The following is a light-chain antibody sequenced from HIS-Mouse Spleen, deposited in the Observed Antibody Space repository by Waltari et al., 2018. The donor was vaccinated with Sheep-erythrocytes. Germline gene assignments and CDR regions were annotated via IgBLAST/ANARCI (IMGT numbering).Light chain of an antibody. Sequence: SYELTQPPSVSVSPGQTARITCSGDALPKKSAYWYQQKSGQAPVLGIYEDSKRPSGIPERFSGSSSGTMATLTISGAQVEDEADYYCYSTDSSGNGVFGGGTKLTVL. V-gene: IGLV3-10*01. CDR2: EDS. CDR3: YSTDSSGNGV. CDR1: ALPKKS. J-gene: IGLJ2*01.